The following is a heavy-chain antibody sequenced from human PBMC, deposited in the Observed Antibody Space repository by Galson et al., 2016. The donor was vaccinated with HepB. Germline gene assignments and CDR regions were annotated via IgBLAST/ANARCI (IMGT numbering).Heavy chain of an antibody. Sequence: SLRLSCAASGVSFSSFTMHWVRQAPGKGLEWVALISYDGSEKYYADSVKGRFAISRDNPKDTLYLQMNSLRTDDTAMYYCTRVTPGAYCSGESCQTHYWLDPWGQGTLVTVSS. CDR1: GVSFSSFT. V-gene: IGHV3-30*09. CDR2: ISYDGSEK. CDR3: TRVTPGAYCSGESCQTHYWLDP. J-gene: IGHJ5*02. D-gene: IGHD2-15*01.